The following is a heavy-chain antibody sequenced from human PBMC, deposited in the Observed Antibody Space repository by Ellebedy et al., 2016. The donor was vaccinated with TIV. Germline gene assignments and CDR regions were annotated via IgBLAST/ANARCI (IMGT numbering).Heavy chain of an antibody. J-gene: IGHJ4*02. CDR1: GGSISSYY. CDR2: IYYSGST. V-gene: IGHV4-59*01. Sequence: SETLSLTXTVSGGSISSYYWSWIRQPPGKGLEWIGYIYYSGSTNYNPSLKSRVTISVDTSKNQFSLKLSSVTAADTAVYYCARTGSLTQFDYWGQGTLVTVSS. CDR3: ARTGSLTQFDY. D-gene: IGHD3-10*01.